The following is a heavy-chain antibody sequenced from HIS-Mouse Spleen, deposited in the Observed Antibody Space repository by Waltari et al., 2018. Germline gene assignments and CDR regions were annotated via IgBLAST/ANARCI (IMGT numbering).Heavy chain of an antibody. Sequence: QVQLVESGGGVVQPGRSLRLSCAASGFTFSSYGMHWVRQAPGKGLDGVAVIWYYGSNKYYADSVKGRFTISRDNSKNTLYLQMNSLRAEDTAVYYCAKGGLMVYAIGDYWGQGTLVTVSS. CDR2: IWYYGSNK. J-gene: IGHJ4*02. CDR3: AKGGLMVYAIGDY. V-gene: IGHV3-33*06. CDR1: GFTFSSYG. D-gene: IGHD2-8*01.